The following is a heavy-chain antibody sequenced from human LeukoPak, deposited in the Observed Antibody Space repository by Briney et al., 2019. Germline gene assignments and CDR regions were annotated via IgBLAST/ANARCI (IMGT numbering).Heavy chain of an antibody. Sequence: GGSLRLSCAASGFTFSGYWMSWVRQAPGKGLEWVANIKQDGSEKYYVDSVKGRFTISRDNAKNSLYLQMNSLRAEDTAVYYCTNCAGTVDGFNGPFDFWGQGTLVTVSS. CDR3: TNCAGTVDGFNGPFDF. J-gene: IGHJ4*02. CDR2: IKQDGSEK. CDR1: GFTFSGYW. D-gene: IGHD3-10*01. V-gene: IGHV3-7*01.